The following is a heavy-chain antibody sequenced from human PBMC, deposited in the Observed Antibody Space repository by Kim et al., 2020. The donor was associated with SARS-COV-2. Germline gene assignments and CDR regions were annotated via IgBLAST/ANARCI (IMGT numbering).Heavy chain of an antibody. J-gene: IGHJ6*02. V-gene: IGHV3-15*01. Sequence: PVKGRFTISRDDSKNTLYLQMNSLKTEDTAVYYCTTDDDFWSGGIYGMDVWGQGTTVTVSS. D-gene: IGHD3-3*01. CDR3: TTDDDFWSGGIYGMDV.